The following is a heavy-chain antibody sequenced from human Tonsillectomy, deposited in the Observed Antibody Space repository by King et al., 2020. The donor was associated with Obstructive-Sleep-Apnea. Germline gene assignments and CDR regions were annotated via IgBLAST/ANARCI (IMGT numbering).Heavy chain of an antibody. V-gene: IGHV3-64D*09. Sequence: VQLVESGGGLVQPGGSLRLSCSASGFTFSSYAMHWVRQAPGKGLEFVSAISSNGGSTYYADTVKGRFTISRDNSKNRLYLQMSSLGAEDTAVYYCVNTYYDFCSGYYNRTYYYYGMDVWGQGTTVTVSS. D-gene: IGHD3-3*01. CDR1: GFTFSSYA. J-gene: IGHJ6*02. CDR2: ISSNGGST. CDR3: VNTYYDFCSGYYNRTYYYYGMDV.